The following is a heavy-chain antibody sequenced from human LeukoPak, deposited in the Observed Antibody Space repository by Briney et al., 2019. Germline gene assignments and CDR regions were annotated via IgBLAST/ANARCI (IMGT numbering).Heavy chain of an antibody. CDR3: AASVTTKPYYFDY. V-gene: IGHV4-31*03. Sequence: PSQTLSLTCTVSGGSISSGGYYWSWIRQHPGKGLEWIGYIYYSGSTYYNPPLKSRVTISVDTSKNQFSLKLSSVTAADTAVYYCAASVTTKPYYFDYWGQGTLVTVSS. J-gene: IGHJ4*02. CDR2: IYYSGST. CDR1: GGSISSGGYY. D-gene: IGHD4-17*01.